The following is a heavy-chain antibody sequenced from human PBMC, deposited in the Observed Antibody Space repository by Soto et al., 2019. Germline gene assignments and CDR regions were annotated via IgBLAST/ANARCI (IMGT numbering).Heavy chain of an antibody. CDR3: ARDQVAGTYYFDY. CDR1: GHTFTSHY. D-gene: IGHD2-15*01. V-gene: IGHV1-46*01. Sequence: QVQLVQSGAEVRKPGASVKVSCKASGHTFTSHYMHWVRQAPGQGLEWMGVINPSGGGTTYAQKFQGRVTMTRDTSTSTFYMELTSLRSEDTAVYYCARDQVAGTYYFDYWGQGTLVTVSS. CDR2: INPSGGGT. J-gene: IGHJ4*02.